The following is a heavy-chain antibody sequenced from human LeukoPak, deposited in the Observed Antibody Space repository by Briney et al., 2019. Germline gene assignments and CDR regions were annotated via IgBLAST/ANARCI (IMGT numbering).Heavy chain of an antibody. J-gene: IGHJ6*03. D-gene: IGHD2-21*01. V-gene: IGHV3-23*01. Sequence: GGSQRLSCAASGFTFRSFAMSWVRQAPGKGLEWVSGIIGSGRTTFYADSVKGRFTISRDNSKNTLYLQMNSLRAEDTAIYYCAKKEGDTYFSWYMDVWSKGTTVTVSS. CDR2: IIGSGRTT. CDR1: GFTFRSFA. CDR3: AKKEGDTYFSWYMDV.